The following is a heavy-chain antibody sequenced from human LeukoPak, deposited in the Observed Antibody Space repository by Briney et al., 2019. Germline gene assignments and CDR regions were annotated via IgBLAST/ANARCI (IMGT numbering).Heavy chain of an antibody. V-gene: IGHV3-30-3*01. CDR1: GFTFSSYA. Sequence: SGGSLRLSCAASGFTFSSYAMHWVRQAPGKGLEWVAVISYDGSNKYYADSVKGRFTISRDNSKNTLYLQMNSLRAEDTAVYYCARDLLPRGFDPWGQGTLVTVSS. CDR3: ARDLLPRGFDP. CDR2: ISYDGSNK. J-gene: IGHJ5*02.